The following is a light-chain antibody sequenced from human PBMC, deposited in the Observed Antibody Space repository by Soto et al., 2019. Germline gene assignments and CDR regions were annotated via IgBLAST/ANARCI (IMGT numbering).Light chain of an antibody. J-gene: IGKJ4*01. CDR2: GAS. CDR3: QQYYNWPPLT. Sequence: EVVMTQSPATLSVSPGEGVTLSCRASQSVYSSLAWYQQKPGQAPTLLIYGASTRATGIPARFSGSGSGTEFTLTISSLQSEDFAVYYCQQYYNWPPLTFGGGTKVEIK. V-gene: IGKV3-15*01. CDR1: QSVYSS.